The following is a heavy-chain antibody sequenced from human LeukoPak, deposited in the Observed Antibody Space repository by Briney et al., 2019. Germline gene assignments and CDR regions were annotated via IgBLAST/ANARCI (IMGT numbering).Heavy chain of an antibody. J-gene: IGHJ5*02. CDR2: ISGNGDST. CDR3: AREVSPGNWFDP. CDR1: GFTFSTCA. D-gene: IGHD5/OR15-5a*01. V-gene: IGHV3-64*01. Sequence: GGSLRLSCAASGFTFSTCAMHWVRQAPGKGLEYVAAISGNGDSTYYANSVKGRFTISRDNSKNTLYLQMGSLRPEDMAVYYCAREVSPGNWFDPWGQGTPVTVSS.